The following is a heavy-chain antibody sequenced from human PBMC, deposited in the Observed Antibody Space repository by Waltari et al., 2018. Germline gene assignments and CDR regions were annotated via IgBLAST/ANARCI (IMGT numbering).Heavy chain of an antibody. Sequence: QVQLQESGPGLVKPSATLSLTCAVSGYSISSGYYWGWIRQPPGKGLEWIGSIYHSGSTYYNPSLKSRVTISVDTSKNQFSLKLSSVTAADTAVYYCARHVYTTLDYWGQGTLVTVSS. CDR3: ARHVYTTLDY. CDR2: IYHSGST. V-gene: IGHV4-38-2*01. CDR1: GYSISSGYY. D-gene: IGHD3-16*01. J-gene: IGHJ4*02.